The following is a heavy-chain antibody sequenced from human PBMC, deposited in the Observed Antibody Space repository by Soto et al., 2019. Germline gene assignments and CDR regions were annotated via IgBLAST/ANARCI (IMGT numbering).Heavy chain of an antibody. Sequence: GASVEVSCKASGYTFTSYAIHWVRQAPGQRLEWMGWINAGNGNTKYSQKFQGRVTITRDTSASTAYMELSSLRSQDTAAYYCARVLGVAKGDYWGQGTLVTVSS. CDR1: GYTFTSYA. CDR3: ARVLGVAKGDY. J-gene: IGHJ4*02. D-gene: IGHD3-3*01. V-gene: IGHV1-3*01. CDR2: INAGNGNT.